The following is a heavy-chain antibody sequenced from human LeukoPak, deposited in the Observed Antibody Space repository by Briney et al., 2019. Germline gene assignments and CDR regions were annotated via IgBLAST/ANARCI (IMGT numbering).Heavy chain of an antibody. D-gene: IGHD1-26*01. J-gene: IGHJ4*02. Sequence: GGSLRLSCAASGFTVSSNYMNWVRQAPGKGLEWVSLIYSDGRTYYADSVKGRFTISRDTSKNTLYLQINSLRAEDTAIYFCAKDMVVGATHYFDYWGQGTLVTVSS. V-gene: IGHV3-53*01. CDR3: AKDMVVGATHYFDY. CDR2: IYSDGRT. CDR1: GFTVSSNY.